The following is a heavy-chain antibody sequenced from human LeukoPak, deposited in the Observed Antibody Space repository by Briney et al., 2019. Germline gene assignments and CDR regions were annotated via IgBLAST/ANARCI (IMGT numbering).Heavy chain of an antibody. J-gene: IGHJ4*02. CDR1: GFTFSNYG. CDR2: ISYDGNNK. CDR3: AKGVDYCSGGSCPADY. Sequence: PGRPLRLSCAASGFTFSNYGIHWVRQAPGKGLEWVAVISYDGNNKYYADSVKGRFTISRDNSKNTLFLQMNSLRAEDTAVYYCAKGVDYCSGGSCPADYWGPGTLVTVSS. D-gene: IGHD2-15*01. V-gene: IGHV3-30*18.